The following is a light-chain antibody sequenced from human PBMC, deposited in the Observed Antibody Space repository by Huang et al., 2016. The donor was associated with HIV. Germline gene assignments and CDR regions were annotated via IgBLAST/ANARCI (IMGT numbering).Light chain of an antibody. Sequence: IVLTQSPATLAWYPGERVTLSCRASQSVGNYIAWYQQHPGQSPKLLIYDTSNSAAGTPVRCSGSGSGTDFTLTISSLESEDFAVYYCQQRSSGVTFGGGTKVQVK. V-gene: IGKV3-11*01. CDR2: DTS. CDR3: QQRSSGVT. J-gene: IGKJ4*01. CDR1: QSVGNY.